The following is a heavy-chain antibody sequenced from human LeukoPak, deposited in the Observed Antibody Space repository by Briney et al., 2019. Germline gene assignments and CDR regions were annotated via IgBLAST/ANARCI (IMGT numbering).Heavy chain of an antibody. V-gene: IGHV4-31*03. CDR3: ASGSIGAAGSFDY. D-gene: IGHD6-13*01. Sequence: SQTLSLTCTVSGGSISSGGYYWSWIRQHTGKGLEWIGYIYYSGSTYYNPSLKSRVTISVDTSKNQFSLKLSSVTAADTAVYYCASGSIGAAGSFDYWGQGTLVTVSS. J-gene: IGHJ4*02. CDR2: IYYSGST. CDR1: GGSISSGGYY.